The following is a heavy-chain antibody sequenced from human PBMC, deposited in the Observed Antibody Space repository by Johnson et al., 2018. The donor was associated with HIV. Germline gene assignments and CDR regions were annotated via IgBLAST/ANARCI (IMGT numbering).Heavy chain of an antibody. J-gene: IGHJ3*02. V-gene: IGHV3-74*02. CDR1: GFTFSNAW. CDR2: INSDGSST. CDR3: AGHSSGYHWGSDAFDI. D-gene: IGHD3-22*01. Sequence: VQLVESGGGLVKPEGSLRLSCAASGFTFSNAWMNWVRQAPVKGLVWVSRINSDGSSTSYADSVKGRFTISRDNAKNTLYLQMNSLRAEDTAVYYCAGHSSGYHWGSDAFDIWGQGTMVTVSS.